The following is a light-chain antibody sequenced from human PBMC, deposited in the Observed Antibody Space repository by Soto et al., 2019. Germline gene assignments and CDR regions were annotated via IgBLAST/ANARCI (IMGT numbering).Light chain of an antibody. CDR2: SNN. Sequence: QSVLTQPPSASGTPGQRVAISCSGSSSNIGSNTVNWYQQFPETAPKLLIYSNNQRPSGVPDRFSGSKSGTSASLAISGLQSEDEADYYCAAWDDSLNGFYVFGTGTKV. V-gene: IGLV1-44*01. J-gene: IGLJ1*01. CDR1: SSNIGSNT. CDR3: AAWDDSLNGFYV.